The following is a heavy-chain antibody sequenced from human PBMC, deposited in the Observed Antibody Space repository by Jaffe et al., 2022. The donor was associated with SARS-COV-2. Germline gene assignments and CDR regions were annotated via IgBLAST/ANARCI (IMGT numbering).Heavy chain of an antibody. Sequence: EVQLVESGGGLVKPGGSLRLSCAASGFTFSNAWMSWVRQAPGKGLEWVGRIKSKTDGGTTDYAAPVKGRFTISRDDSKNTLYLQMNSLKTEDTAVYYCTTDWGEWLAGYDYWGQGTLVTVSS. D-gene: IGHD3-3*01. CDR3: TTDWGEWLAGYDY. CDR1: GFTFSNAW. J-gene: IGHJ4*02. V-gene: IGHV3-15*01. CDR2: IKSKTDGGTT.